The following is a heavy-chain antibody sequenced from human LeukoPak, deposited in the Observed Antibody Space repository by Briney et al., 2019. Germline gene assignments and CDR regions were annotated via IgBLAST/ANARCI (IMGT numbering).Heavy chain of an antibody. J-gene: IGHJ6*02. D-gene: IGHD6-13*01. CDR3: ASYARGSPIWGGQQLVQDYYYYGMDV. V-gene: IGHV1-2*02. CDR2: INPNSGGT. CDR1: GYTFTGYY. Sequence: GASVKVSCKASGYTFTGYYMHWVRQAPGQGLEWMGWINPNSGGTNYAQKFQGRVTMTRDASISTAYMELSRLRSDDTAVYYCASYARGSPIWGGQQLVQDYYYYGMDVWGQGTTVTVSS.